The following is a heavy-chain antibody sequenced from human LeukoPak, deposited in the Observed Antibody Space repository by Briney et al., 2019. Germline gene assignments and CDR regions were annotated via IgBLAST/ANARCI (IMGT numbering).Heavy chain of an antibody. CDR2: ISGENGNI. Sequence: VASVKVSCKASGYTFTSYGITWVRQAPGQGLEWMGWISGENGNINFAQKFQGRVTMTTDTSARIAYMEMRSLTSDDTAVYFCARWGVHGTTTFCFDYWSQGSLVTVSS. D-gene: IGHD2/OR15-2a*01. CDR1: GYTFTSYG. V-gene: IGHV1-18*01. CDR3: ARWGVHGTTTFCFDY. J-gene: IGHJ4*02.